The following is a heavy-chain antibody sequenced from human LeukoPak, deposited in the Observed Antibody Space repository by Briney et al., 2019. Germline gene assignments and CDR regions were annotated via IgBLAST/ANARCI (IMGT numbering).Heavy chain of an antibody. CDR3: VSHSDSLTSYCFDY. Sequence: GGSLRLSCAASGFTVSNNYMCWVRQAPGKGLEWVSIIYSGGDTYYADSVKGRFTISRDNSKNTMSLQMNSLRADDTAVYYCVSHSDSLTSYCFDYWGQGTLVTVSS. V-gene: IGHV3-53*01. CDR2: IYSGGDT. D-gene: IGHD3-9*01. J-gene: IGHJ4*02. CDR1: GFTVSNNY.